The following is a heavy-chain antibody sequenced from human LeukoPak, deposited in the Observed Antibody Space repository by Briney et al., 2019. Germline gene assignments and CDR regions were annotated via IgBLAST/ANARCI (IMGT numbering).Heavy chain of an antibody. D-gene: IGHD3-3*01. V-gene: IGHV4-4*07. J-gene: IGHJ6*03. Sequence: PAGKKLEWIGRSETSGSTNYNPSLKSRVTMSVDTSKNQFSLKLSSVTAADTAVYYCARVSPNYDFWSGYYIYYYMDVWGKGTTVTVSS. CDR2: SETSGST. CDR3: ARVSPNYDFWSGYYIYYYMDV.